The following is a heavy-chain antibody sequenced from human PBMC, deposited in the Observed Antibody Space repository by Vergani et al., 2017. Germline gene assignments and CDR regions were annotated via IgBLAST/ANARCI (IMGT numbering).Heavy chain of an antibody. D-gene: IGHD6-13*01. Sequence: QVQLVQSGAEVKKPGASVKVSCKASGYTFTSYYMHWVRQAPGQGLEWMGIINHIGGSTSYAQKFQGRVTMTRDTSTSTVYMELSSLRSEDTAVYYCARIAAAGKGWFDPWGQGTLVTVSS. V-gene: IGHV1-46*01. J-gene: IGHJ5*02. CDR3: ARIAAAGKGWFDP. CDR2: INHIGGST. CDR1: GYTFTSYY.